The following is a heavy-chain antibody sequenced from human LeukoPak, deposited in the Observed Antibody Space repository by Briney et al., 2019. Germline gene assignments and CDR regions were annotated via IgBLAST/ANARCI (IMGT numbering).Heavy chain of an antibody. CDR3: ARTDVTRTYWYFDL. Sequence: SGPTLVNPTQTLTLTCTFSGFSLSTSGVGVGWIRQPPGKALEWLARIDWDDDKFYSTSLKTRLTISKDTSKNQVVLTMTNMDPVDTATYYCARTDVTRTYWYFDLWGRGTLVTVSS. D-gene: IGHD1/OR15-1a*01. J-gene: IGHJ2*01. CDR1: GFSLSTSGVG. CDR2: IDWDDDK. V-gene: IGHV2-70*04.